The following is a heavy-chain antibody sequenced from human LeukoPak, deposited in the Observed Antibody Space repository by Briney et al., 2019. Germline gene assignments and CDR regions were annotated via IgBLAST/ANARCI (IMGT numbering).Heavy chain of an antibody. J-gene: IGHJ4*02. CDR2: ISYDGSNK. CDR1: GFTFSSYG. D-gene: IGHD2-2*01. Sequence: PGGSLRLSCAASGFTFSSYGMHWVRQAPGKGLEWVAVISYDGSNKYYADSVKGRFTISRDNSKNTLYLQMNSLRAEDTAVYYCANSAPGDIVVVPAAADTKILFDYWGQGTLVTVSS. V-gene: IGHV3-30*18. CDR3: ANSAPGDIVVVPAAADTKILFDY.